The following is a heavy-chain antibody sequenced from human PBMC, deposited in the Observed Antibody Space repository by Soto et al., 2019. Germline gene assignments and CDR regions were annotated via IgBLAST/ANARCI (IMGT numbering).Heavy chain of an antibody. Sequence: QVQLVQSGAEVKKPGASVKVSCKASGYTFTSYDINWVRQATGQGLEWMGWMNPNSGNTGYAQKFQGRVTMTRNTSMSTSYMELSSLRTEDTAVYYCARGAAARIPFDYWGQGTLVTVSS. CDR2: MNPNSGNT. D-gene: IGHD6-13*01. J-gene: IGHJ4*02. V-gene: IGHV1-8*01. CDR3: ARGAAARIPFDY. CDR1: GYTFTSYD.